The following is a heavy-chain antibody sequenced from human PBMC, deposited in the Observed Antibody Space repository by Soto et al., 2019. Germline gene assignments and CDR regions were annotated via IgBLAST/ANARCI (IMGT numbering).Heavy chain of an antibody. CDR3: AQSVMYQLLVQDALDV. CDR1: GDSITSSY. Sequence: QVQLQEPGPGLVKPSETLSLTCTVSGDSITSSYLTWIRQTHGKGLEWIGYIYYSGTINYNPSLECRVTISIDTSTNQFPLRLASVTAADTDVYFCAQSVMYQLLVQDALDVWGQGPTVTVSS. CDR2: IYYSGTI. V-gene: IGHV4-59*03. J-gene: IGHJ3*01. D-gene: IGHD6-19*01.